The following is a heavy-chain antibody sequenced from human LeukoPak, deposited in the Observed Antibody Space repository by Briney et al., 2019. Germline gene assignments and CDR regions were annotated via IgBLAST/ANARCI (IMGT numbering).Heavy chain of an antibody. CDR2: ISYDGSNK. CDR1: GFTLSSYA. D-gene: IGHD3-22*01. Sequence: GRSLRLSCAASGFTLSSYAMHWVRQAPGKGLEWVAVISYDGSNKYYADSVKGRFTISRDNSKNTLYLQMNSLRAEDTAVYYCARDLDRQTYYYDSSGYFNYWGQGTLVTVSS. V-gene: IGHV3-30*01. CDR3: ARDLDRQTYYYDSSGYFNY. J-gene: IGHJ4*02.